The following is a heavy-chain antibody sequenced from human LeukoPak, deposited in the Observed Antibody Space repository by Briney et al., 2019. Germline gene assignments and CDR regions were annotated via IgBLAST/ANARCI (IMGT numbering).Heavy chain of an antibody. CDR2: IKQDGSET. J-gene: IGHJ4*02. CDR3: ARDFWCAYRVDYFDY. D-gene: IGHD3-3*01. CDR1: GFTFSNYW. Sequence: PGGSLRLSCAASGFTFSNYWMSWVRRAPGKGLEWVANIKQDGSETYYVDSVRGRFTISRDNAKKSLYLQMNSLRAEDTAVYYCARDFWCAYRVDYFDYWGQGTLVTVSP. V-gene: IGHV3-7*01.